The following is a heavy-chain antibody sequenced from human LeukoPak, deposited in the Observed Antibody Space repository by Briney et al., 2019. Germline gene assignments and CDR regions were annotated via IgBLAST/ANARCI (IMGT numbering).Heavy chain of an antibody. CDR1: GYSISSGYY. Sequence: SETLSLTCTVSGYSISSGYYWGWIRQPPGKGLEWIGSIYHSGSTYYNPSLKSRVTISVDTSKNQFSLKLSSVTAADTAVYYCARGAIESSVPAAIGGFDPWGQGTLVTVSS. CDR3: ARGAIESSVPAAIGGFDP. CDR2: IYHSGST. J-gene: IGHJ5*02. D-gene: IGHD2-2*02. V-gene: IGHV4-38-2*02.